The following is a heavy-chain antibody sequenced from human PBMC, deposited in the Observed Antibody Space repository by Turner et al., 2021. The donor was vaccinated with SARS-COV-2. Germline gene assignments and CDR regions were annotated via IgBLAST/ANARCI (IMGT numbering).Heavy chain of an antibody. V-gene: IGHV3-23*01. Sequence: EVQVLESGGGLAPPGGSLRLSCAASGFTFNTYAMSWVRQAPGKGLVWVSVVSGLGDTRFYADSVRGRFTISRDNTKNRVYLQMNSLRPDDTDLYYCVRDRPRPGDRDALDIWGQGTMVTVSS. CDR1: GFTFNTYA. CDR2: VSGLGDTR. J-gene: IGHJ3*02. D-gene: IGHD7-27*01. CDR3: VRDRPRPGDRDALDI.